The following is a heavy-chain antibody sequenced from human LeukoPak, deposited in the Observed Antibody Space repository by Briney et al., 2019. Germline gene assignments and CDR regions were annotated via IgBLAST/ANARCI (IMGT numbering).Heavy chain of an antibody. V-gene: IGHV1-46*01. Sequence: ASVKVSCKASGYTFTSYYVHWVRQAPGQGLEWMGVINPSGGNTNYAQKFQGRVTITADESTSTAYMELSSLRSEDTAVYYCASSCEDTAMDLNYYYYGMDVWGQGTTVTVSS. CDR3: ASSCEDTAMDLNYYYYGMDV. CDR1: GYTFTSYY. J-gene: IGHJ6*01. D-gene: IGHD5-18*01. CDR2: INPSGGNT.